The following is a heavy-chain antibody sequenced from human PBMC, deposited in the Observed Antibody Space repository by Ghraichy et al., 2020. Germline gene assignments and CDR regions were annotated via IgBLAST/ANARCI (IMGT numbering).Heavy chain of an antibody. Sequence: RGSLRLSCAASEFTLSDHYIDWVRQAPGKGLEWVGRIRSKAVSDTTEYAASVRGRFTISRDDSKNLLYLQMTSLKTQDTAVYYCASMYRSGSRIFDYWGQGTLVSVSS. CDR3: ASMYRSGSRIFDY. CDR1: EFTLSDHY. CDR2: IRSKAVSDTT. V-gene: IGHV3-72*01. D-gene: IGHD1-26*01. J-gene: IGHJ4*02.